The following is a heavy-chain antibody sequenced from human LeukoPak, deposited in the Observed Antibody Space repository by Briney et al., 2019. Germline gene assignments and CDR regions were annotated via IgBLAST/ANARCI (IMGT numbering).Heavy chain of an antibody. Sequence: PGGSLRLSCAAPGFTFSSYEMNWVRQAPGKGLEWVSYISSSGSTIYYADSVKGRFTISRDNAKNSLYLQMNSLRAEDTAVYYCARDEGVEMATGDVAFDIWGQGTMVTVSS. CDR1: GFTFSSYE. V-gene: IGHV3-48*03. CDR3: ARDEGVEMATGDVAFDI. D-gene: IGHD5-24*01. CDR2: ISSSGSTI. J-gene: IGHJ3*02.